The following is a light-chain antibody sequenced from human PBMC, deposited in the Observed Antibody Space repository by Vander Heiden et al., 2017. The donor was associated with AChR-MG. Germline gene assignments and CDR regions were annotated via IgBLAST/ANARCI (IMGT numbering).Light chain of an antibody. CDR1: QSEPYNS. CDR3: QRYGGSQGYI. Sequence: EIVLTQSPGTLSLSPGERATLSCRASQSEPYNSLVWYQQKPGQAPRLLIYGASSRATGIPDRFSGTGSGTEFTLTVTRMEPEDFAVYYCQRYGGSQGYIYGPGTKLEI. CDR2: GAS. J-gene: IGKJ2*01. V-gene: IGKV3-20*01.